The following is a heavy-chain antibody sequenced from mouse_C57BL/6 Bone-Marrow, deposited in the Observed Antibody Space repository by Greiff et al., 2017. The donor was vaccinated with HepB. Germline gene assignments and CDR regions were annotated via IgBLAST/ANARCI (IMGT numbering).Heavy chain of an antibody. Sequence: EVQLVESGGGLVKPGGSLKLSCAASGFTFSDYGMHWVRQAPEKGLAWVAYISSGSSTIYYADTLKGRFTISIDNAKNTLLLQMTSLRSEDTAMYYCVRLGYYYGSIYFSYFDYWGQGTTLTVSS. CDR1: GFTFSDYG. CDR3: VRLGYYYGSIYFSYFDY. V-gene: IGHV5-17*01. J-gene: IGHJ2*01. CDR2: ISSGSSTI. D-gene: IGHD1-1*01.